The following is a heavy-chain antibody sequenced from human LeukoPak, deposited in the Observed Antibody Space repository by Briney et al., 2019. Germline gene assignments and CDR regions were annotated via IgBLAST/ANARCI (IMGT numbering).Heavy chain of an antibody. CDR3: ARDYTYYMDV. V-gene: IGHV4-59*01. CDR1: GGSISSYY. Sequence: SESLSLTCSVSGGSISSYYWTWIRQPPGKGLEWIGNVYYSGSTSYNPSLKSRVTISVDTTKNQFSLNVSSVTAADTAVYYCARDYTYYMDVWGKRTTVTVSS. D-gene: IGHD3-16*01. J-gene: IGHJ6*03. CDR2: VYYSGST.